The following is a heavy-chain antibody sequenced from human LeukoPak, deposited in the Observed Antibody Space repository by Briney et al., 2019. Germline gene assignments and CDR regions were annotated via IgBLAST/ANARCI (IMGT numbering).Heavy chain of an antibody. D-gene: IGHD3-3*01. V-gene: IGHV3-21*01. CDR3: AKVGYYDFWSGPSHYYMDV. CDR2: ISSSSSYI. CDR1: GFTFSSYS. Sequence: PGGSLRLSCAASGFTFSSYSMNWVRQAPGKGLEWVSSISSSSSYIYYADSVKGRFTISRDNAKNSLYLQTNSLRAEDTAVYYCAKVGYYDFWSGPSHYYMDVWGKGTTVTVSS. J-gene: IGHJ6*03.